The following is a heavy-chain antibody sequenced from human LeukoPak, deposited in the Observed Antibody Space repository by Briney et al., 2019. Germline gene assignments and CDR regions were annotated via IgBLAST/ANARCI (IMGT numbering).Heavy chain of an antibody. D-gene: IGHD4-17*01. CDR1: GFTFSSNY. CDR2: IYSGGST. V-gene: IGHV3-66*01. J-gene: IGHJ3*02. CDR3: ASPEPSTVSHGAFDI. Sequence: GGSLRLSCAASGFTFSSNYMSWVRQAPGKGLEWVSVIYSGGSTYYADSVKGRFTISRDNSKNTLYLQMNSLRAEDTAVYYCASPEPSTVSHGAFDIWGQGTMVTVSS.